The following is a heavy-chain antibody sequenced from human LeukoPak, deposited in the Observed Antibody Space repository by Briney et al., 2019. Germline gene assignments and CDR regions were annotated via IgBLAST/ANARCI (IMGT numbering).Heavy chain of an antibody. Sequence: SETLSLTCAVSGGSISSSSYYWGWIRQPPGKGLECIGTIYYSGRPYYNPSLKSRVTISVDMSRNQFSLKLSSVTATDTAVYYCARESSGYFDAFDIWGQGTMVTLSS. CDR2: IYYSGRP. CDR3: ARESSGYFDAFDI. D-gene: IGHD3-22*01. J-gene: IGHJ3*02. CDR1: GGSISSSSYY. V-gene: IGHV4-39*01.